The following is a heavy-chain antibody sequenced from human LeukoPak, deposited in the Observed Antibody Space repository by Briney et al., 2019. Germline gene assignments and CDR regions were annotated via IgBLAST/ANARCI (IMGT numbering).Heavy chain of an antibody. V-gene: IGHV3-7*01. Sequence: QPGGSLRLSCAASGFTFSSYSMNWVRQAPGKGLEWVANIKQDGSEKYYVDSVKGRFTISRDNAKNSLYLQMNSLRAEDTAVYYCARERLTYDFWSGYCFDYWGQGTLVTVSS. J-gene: IGHJ4*02. CDR2: IKQDGSEK. CDR1: GFTFSSYS. CDR3: ARERLTYDFWSGYCFDY. D-gene: IGHD3-3*01.